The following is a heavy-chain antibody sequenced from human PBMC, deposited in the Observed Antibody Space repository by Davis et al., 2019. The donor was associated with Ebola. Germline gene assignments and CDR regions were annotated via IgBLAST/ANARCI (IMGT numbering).Heavy chain of an antibody. J-gene: IGHJ4*02. V-gene: IGHV3-7*03. Sequence: GESLKISCAASGFSFSNCWMSWVRQAPGKGLEWVANIKQDGSDKNYVDSVKGRFTISRDNAKSSLHLLLTNLRPEDTALYYCAKGASSVGPFYFNQWGQGIPVTV. CDR1: GFSFSNCW. CDR2: IKQDGSDK. CDR3: AKGASSVGPFYFNQ.